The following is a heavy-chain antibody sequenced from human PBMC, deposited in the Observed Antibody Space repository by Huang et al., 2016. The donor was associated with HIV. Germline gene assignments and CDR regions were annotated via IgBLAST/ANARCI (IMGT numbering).Heavy chain of an antibody. V-gene: IGHV3-74*01. CDR1: GFTFSSYW. J-gene: IGHJ2*01. CDR3: ARGTRLTGLWYFDL. CDR2: INGDGSST. D-gene: IGHD7-27*01. Sequence: EVQLVESGGGLVQPGGSLRLSCAASGFTFSSYWVHWVRQAPGKGRGGVERINGDGSSTNYADCVKGRFTISRDNEKNTRYVQVNSLRAEDTAVYYCARGTRLTGLWYFDLWGRGTLVIVSS.